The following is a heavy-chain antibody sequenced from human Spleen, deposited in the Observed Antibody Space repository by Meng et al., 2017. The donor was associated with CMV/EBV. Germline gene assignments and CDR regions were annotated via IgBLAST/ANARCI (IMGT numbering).Heavy chain of an antibody. D-gene: IGHD3-10*01. Sequence: SETLSLTCTVSGGSISSYYWGWIRQPPGKGLEWIGNIYYSGSANYNPSLKSRVTISADSSKNQFSLKLSSVTAADTAVYYCARHRRTDETMGRGYFDYWGQGALVTVSS. CDR1: GGSISSYY. CDR2: IYYSGSA. CDR3: ARHRRTDETMGRGYFDY. V-gene: IGHV4-39*01. J-gene: IGHJ4*02.